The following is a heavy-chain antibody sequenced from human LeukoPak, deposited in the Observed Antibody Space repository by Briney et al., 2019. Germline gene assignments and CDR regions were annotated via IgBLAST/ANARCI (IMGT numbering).Heavy chain of an antibody. V-gene: IGHV3-15*01. J-gene: IGHJ4*02. D-gene: IGHD3-16*02. CDR2: IKSKTDGGTT. CDR3: RGLRLGELSPIDY. Sequence: GGPLRLSCAASGFTFSNAWMSWVRQAPGKGLEWVGRIKSKTDGGTTDYAAPVKGRFTISRDDSKNTLYLQMNSLKTEDTAVYYCRGLRLGELSPIDYWGQGTLVTVSS. CDR1: GFTFSNAW.